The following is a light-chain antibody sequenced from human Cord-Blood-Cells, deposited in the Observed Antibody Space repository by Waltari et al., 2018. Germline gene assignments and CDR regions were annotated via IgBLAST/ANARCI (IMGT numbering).Light chain of an antibody. V-gene: IGKV3-15*01. CDR1: QRVSSN. CDR2: GVS. Sequence: EIVMTQSPATLSVSPGERATLSCRASQRVSSNLAWYPQKPGQAPRLLIYGVSTRATGIPARFSGSGSGTEFTLTISSLQSEDFAVYYCQQYNNWPPLTFGGGTKVEIK. J-gene: IGKJ4*01. CDR3: QQYNNWPPLT.